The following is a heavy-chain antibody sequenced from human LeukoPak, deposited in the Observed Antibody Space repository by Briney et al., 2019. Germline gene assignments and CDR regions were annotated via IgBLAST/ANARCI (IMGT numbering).Heavy chain of an antibody. CDR1: GYTFTSYD. D-gene: IGHD3-3*01. J-gene: IGHJ5*02. V-gene: IGHV1-8*03. CDR3: ARGHTIFGVVSWFDP. CDR2: MNPNSGNT. Sequence: ASVKVSCNASGYTFTSYDINWVRQATGQGLEWMGWMNPNSGNTGYAQKFQGRVTITRNTSISTAYMELSSLRSEDTAVYYCARGHTIFGVVSWFDPWGQGTLVTVSS.